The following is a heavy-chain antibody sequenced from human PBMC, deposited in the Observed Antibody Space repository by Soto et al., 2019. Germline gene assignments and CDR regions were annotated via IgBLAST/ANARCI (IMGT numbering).Heavy chain of an antibody. CDR3: ARERLDSSGWYAGGHDAFDI. V-gene: IGHV1-18*01. D-gene: IGHD6-19*01. CDR2: ISAYNGNT. Sequence: QVPLVQSGAEVKKPGASVKVSCKASGYTFTSYGISWVRQAPGQGLEWMGWISAYNGNTNYAQKLQGRVTMTTDTSTSTAYMELRSLRSDDTAVYYCARERLDSSGWYAGGHDAFDIWGQGTMVTVSS. J-gene: IGHJ3*02. CDR1: GYTFTSYG.